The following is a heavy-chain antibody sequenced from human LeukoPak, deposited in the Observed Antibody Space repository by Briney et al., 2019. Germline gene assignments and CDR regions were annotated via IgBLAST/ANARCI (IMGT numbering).Heavy chain of an antibody. CDR1: GGSISSGSDY. CDR3: ARGAMREGDY. Sequence: PSQTLSLTCTVSGGSISSGSDYWSWIRQPAGKGLEWIGRIYTSGSTNYNPSLKSRVTISVDTSKNQFSLKLSSVTAADTAVYYCARGAMREGDYWGQGTLVTVSS. D-gene: IGHD2-2*01. J-gene: IGHJ4*02. CDR2: IYTSGST. V-gene: IGHV4-61*02.